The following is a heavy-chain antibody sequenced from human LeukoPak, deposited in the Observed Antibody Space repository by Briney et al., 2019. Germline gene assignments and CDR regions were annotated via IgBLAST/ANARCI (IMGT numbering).Heavy chain of an antibody. CDR3: ARVVVVPAAPYYYYYGMDV. J-gene: IGHJ6*02. Sequence: SETLSLTCAVYGGSFSGYYWSWIRQPPGKGLEWIGEINHSGSTNYNPSLKSRVTISVDTSKNQFSLKLSSVTAADTAVYYCARVVVVPAAPYYYYYGMDVWGQGTTVTVSS. V-gene: IGHV4-34*01. CDR2: INHSGST. CDR1: GGSFSGYY. D-gene: IGHD2-2*01.